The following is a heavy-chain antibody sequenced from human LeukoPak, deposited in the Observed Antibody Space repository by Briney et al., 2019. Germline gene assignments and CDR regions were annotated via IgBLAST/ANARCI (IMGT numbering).Heavy chain of an antibody. V-gene: IGHV3-23*01. CDR1: GFTFSSYV. Sequence: PGGSLRLSCAASGFTFSSYVMSWVRQAPGKGLECVSAISGSGGSTYYADSVKGRFTISRDNSKNTLYLQMNSLRAEDTAVYYCAKGPFGEGYYYYYMDVWGKGTTVTVSS. CDR2: ISGSGGST. J-gene: IGHJ6*03. CDR3: AKGPFGEGYYYYYMDV. D-gene: IGHD3-10*01.